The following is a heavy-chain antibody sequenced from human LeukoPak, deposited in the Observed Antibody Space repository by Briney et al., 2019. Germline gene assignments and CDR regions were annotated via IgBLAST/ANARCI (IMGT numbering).Heavy chain of an antibody. J-gene: IGHJ4*02. V-gene: IGHV3-53*01. D-gene: IGHD1-26*01. Sequence: GGSLRLSCAASGFIVNSNYMCWIRQAPGKGLEWVSIIYSGGSTYYADSVKGRFTISRDNSKNTVYLQMNSLRAEDTAVYYCAKYSGSYLFDSWGQGTLVTVSS. CDR1: GFIVNSNY. CDR2: IYSGGST. CDR3: AKYSGSYLFDS.